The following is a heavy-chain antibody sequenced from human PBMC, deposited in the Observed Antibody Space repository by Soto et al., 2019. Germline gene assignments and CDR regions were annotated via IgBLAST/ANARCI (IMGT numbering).Heavy chain of an antibody. CDR1: GYTFTSYG. Sequence: QVPLVQSGAEVKKPGASVKVSCKASGYTFTSYGISWVRQAPGQGLEWMGWISAYNGNTNYAQKLQGRVTMTTDTSTSTTYMELRSLRSDDTAVYYCARDGICSGGSCYLWKVDYWGQGTLVTVSS. D-gene: IGHD2-15*01. V-gene: IGHV1-18*01. J-gene: IGHJ4*02. CDR3: ARDGICSGGSCYLWKVDY. CDR2: ISAYNGNT.